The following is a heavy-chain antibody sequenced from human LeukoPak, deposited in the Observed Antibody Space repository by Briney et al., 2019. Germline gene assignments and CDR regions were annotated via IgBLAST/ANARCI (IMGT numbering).Heavy chain of an antibody. CDR2: ISGSGGST. Sequence: TGGSLRLSCAASGFTFSSYAMSWVRQAPGKGLERVSAISGSGGSTYYADSVKGRFTISRDNSKNTLYLQMNSLRAEDTAVYYCAKEIVVVPRYMDVWGKGTTVTVSS. CDR3: AKEIVVVPRYMDV. CDR1: GFTFSSYA. V-gene: IGHV3-23*01. J-gene: IGHJ6*03. D-gene: IGHD3-22*01.